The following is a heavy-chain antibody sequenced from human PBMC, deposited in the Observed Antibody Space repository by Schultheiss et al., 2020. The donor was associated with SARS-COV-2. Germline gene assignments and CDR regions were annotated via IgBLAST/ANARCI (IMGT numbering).Heavy chain of an antibody. Sequence: ETLSLTCTVSGGSVSSGSYYWSWIRQPPGKGLEWIGYIYYSGSTNYNPSLKSRVTISVDTSKNQFSLKLSSVTAADTAVYYCARDSPISGGFDYWGQGTLVTVSS. CDR3: ARDSPISGGFDY. J-gene: IGHJ4*02. CDR1: GGSVSSGSYY. CDR2: IYYSGST. V-gene: IGHV4-61*01. D-gene: IGHD2-21*01.